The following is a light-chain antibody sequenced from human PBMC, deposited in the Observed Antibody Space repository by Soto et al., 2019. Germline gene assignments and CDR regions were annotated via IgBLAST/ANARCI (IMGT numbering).Light chain of an antibody. Sequence: QSVLTQPPPMSWAPGATVTLSLPGGSPKIGAGFDVHWYQLVPGGAPRLLIYHNTNRPSGVPDRFSGSKSGASASLAITGLQAEDEADYYCQSYDSDLTESYVFGTGTKVTVL. CDR1: SPKIGAGFD. J-gene: IGLJ1*01. CDR3: QSYDSDLTESYV. CDR2: HNT. V-gene: IGLV1-40*01.